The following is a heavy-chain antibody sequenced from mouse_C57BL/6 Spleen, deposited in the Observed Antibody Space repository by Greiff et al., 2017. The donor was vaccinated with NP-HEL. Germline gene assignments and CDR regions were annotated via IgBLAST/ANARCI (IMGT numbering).Heavy chain of an antibody. CDR3: TREGHYYGSTHYAMDY. CDR2: ISSGGDYI. J-gene: IGHJ4*01. Sequence: EVQVVESGEGLVKPGGSLKLSCAASGCIFSSYAMSWVRQTPEKRLEWVAYISSGGDYIYYADTVKGRFTISRDNARNTLYLQMSSLKSEDTAMYYCTREGHYYGSTHYAMDYWGQGTSVTVSS. D-gene: IGHD1-1*01. V-gene: IGHV5-9-1*02. CDR1: GCIFSSYA.